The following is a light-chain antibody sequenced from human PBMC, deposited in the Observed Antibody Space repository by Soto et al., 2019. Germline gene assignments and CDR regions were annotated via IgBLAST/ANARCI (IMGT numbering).Light chain of an antibody. Sequence: EIVLTQSPVTLSASPGERVTLSCRASQSVDINLAWYQQKPGQAPRLLISEASTRASDIPSRFSGSGSGTDFSLTISSLQSEDFALYYCQQYLSLPVTFGQGTKVDIK. CDR1: QSVDIN. J-gene: IGKJ2*01. CDR2: EAS. V-gene: IGKV3-15*01. CDR3: QQYLSLPVT.